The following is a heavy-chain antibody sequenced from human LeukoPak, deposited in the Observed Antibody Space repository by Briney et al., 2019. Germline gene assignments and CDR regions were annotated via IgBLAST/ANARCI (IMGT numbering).Heavy chain of an antibody. D-gene: IGHD2-15*01. V-gene: IGHV4-59*01. CDR2: IYYSGST. Sequence: SETLSLTCTVSGGSISSYYWSWIRQPPGKGLEWIGYIYYSGSTNYNPSLKSRVTISVDTSKNQFSLKLSSVTAADTAVYYCARLCSGGSCYSRDYWGQGTLVTASS. CDR3: ARLCSGGSCYSRDY. CDR1: GGSISSYY. J-gene: IGHJ4*02.